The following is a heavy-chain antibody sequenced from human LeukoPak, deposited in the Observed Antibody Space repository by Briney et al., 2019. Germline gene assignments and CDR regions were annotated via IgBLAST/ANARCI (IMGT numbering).Heavy chain of an antibody. D-gene: IGHD3-22*01. J-gene: IGHJ4*02. V-gene: IGHV3-7*01. Sequence: PGGSLRLSCAASGFILTNYWMGWVRQAPGKGLEWVANIQKDGSEKHYVASVEGRFTISRDNAENSLFLQLNSLRVGDTAVYYCVRLWDSSGFFGYWGQGALVTVSS. CDR2: IQKDGSEK. CDR3: VRLWDSSGFFGY. CDR1: GFILTNYW.